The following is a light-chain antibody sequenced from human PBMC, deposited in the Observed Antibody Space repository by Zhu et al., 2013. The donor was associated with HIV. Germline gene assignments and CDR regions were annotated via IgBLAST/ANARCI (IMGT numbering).Light chain of an antibody. CDR2: DVS. CDR1: NSDVGSYNY. J-gene: IGLJ1*01. Sequence: QSALTQPRSVSGSPGQAVTISCTGTNSDVGSYNYVSWYQHHPGKAPKLMIFDVSKRPSGVPDRFAASKSGNTASLTISGLQAEDEADYYCSSYAGNYIYVFGTGTKVTVL. V-gene: IGLV2-11*01. CDR3: SSYAGNYIYV.